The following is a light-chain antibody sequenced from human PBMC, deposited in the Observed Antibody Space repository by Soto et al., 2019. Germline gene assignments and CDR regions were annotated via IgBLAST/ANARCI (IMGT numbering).Light chain of an antibody. V-gene: IGLV2-23*02. CDR1: DVGSYNL. Sequence: QSALTQPAFVSGSPGQSITISCTGSDVGSYNLVSWYQQHPGKAPKLMIYEVTKRPSGVSNRFSGSKSGNTASLTISGLQAEDEADYYCCSYAGSNFHYVFGTGTKVTVL. J-gene: IGLJ1*01. CDR3: CSYAGSNFHYV. CDR2: EVT.